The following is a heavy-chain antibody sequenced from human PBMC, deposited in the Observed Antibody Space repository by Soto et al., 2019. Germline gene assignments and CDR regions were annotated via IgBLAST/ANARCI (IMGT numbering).Heavy chain of an antibody. V-gene: IGHV1-18*01. CDR3: TVPPTPPRTKIYYYGMDV. D-gene: IGHD2-2*01. J-gene: IGHJ6*02. Sequence: ASVKVSCKASGYTFTSYGISWVRQAPGQGLEWMGWISAYNGNTNYAQKLQGRVTMTTDTSTSTAYMELRSLRAEDTAVYYCTVPPTPPRTKIYYYGMDVWGQGTTVTVSS. CDR1: GYTFTSYG. CDR2: ISAYNGNT.